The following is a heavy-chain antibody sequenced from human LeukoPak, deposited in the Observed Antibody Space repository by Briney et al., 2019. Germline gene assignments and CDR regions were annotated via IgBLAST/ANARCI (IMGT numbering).Heavy chain of an antibody. V-gene: IGHV4-61*01. CDR3: ARAPMHSSSWHYWFDP. CDR2: IYYSGST. CDR1: GGSITSGTYS. D-gene: IGHD6-13*01. Sequence: PSETLSLTCAVSGGSITSGTYSWSWIRQPPGKGLEWIGYIYYSGSTNYNPSLKSRVTISVDTSKNQFSLKLSSVTAADTAVYYCARAPMHSSSWHYWFDPWGQGTLVTVSS. J-gene: IGHJ5*02.